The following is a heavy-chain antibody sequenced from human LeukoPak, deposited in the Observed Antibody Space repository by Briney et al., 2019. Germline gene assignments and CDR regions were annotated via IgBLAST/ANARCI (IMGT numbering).Heavy chain of an antibody. CDR2: ISGSGGST. Sequence: GGSLRLSCAASGFTFSSYAMSWVRQAPGKGLEWVSAISGSGGSTYYADSVKGRFTISRDNSKDTLYLQMNSLGAEDTAVYYCAKSHHAGSFDYWGQGTLVTVSS. D-gene: IGHD3-10*01. V-gene: IGHV3-23*01. CDR3: AKSHHAGSFDY. CDR1: GFTFSSYA. J-gene: IGHJ4*02.